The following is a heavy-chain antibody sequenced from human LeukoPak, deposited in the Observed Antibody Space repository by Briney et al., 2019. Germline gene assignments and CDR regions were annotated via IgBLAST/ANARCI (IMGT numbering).Heavy chain of an antibody. CDR2: IYTSGST. V-gene: IGHV4-38-2*02. J-gene: IGHJ5*02. CDR1: GYSISSGYY. D-gene: IGHD3-10*01. Sequence: SETLSLTCTVSGYSISSGYYWGWIRQPPGKGLEWIGRIYTSGSTNYNPSLKSRVTISVGTSKNQFSLKLSSVTAADTAVYYCARGWRYYGSGSYTNWFDPWGQGTLVTVSS. CDR3: ARGWRYYGSGSYTNWFDP.